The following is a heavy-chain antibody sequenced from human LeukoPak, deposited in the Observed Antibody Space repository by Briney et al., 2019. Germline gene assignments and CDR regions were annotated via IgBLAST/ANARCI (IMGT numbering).Heavy chain of an antibody. J-gene: IGHJ4*02. Sequence: SVKVSCKASGGSFSTFSINWVRQAPGQGLEWMGRGIPAFGTADYSQKFQGRVTFTADMSTAAAYMDLRSLRSDDTALYYCATQGIGLAGGYFDSWGQGTRVTVSS. CDR3: ATQGIGLAGGYFDS. CDR1: GGSFSTFS. CDR2: GIPAFGTA. V-gene: IGHV1-69*06. D-gene: IGHD2-8*02.